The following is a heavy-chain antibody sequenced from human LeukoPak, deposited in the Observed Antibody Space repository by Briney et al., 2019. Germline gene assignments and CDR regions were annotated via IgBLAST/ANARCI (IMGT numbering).Heavy chain of an antibody. CDR2: ITGSGGKT. J-gene: IGHJ4*02. CDR1: GFTFSSYA. V-gene: IGHV3-23*01. Sequence: GGSLRLSCAASGFTFSSYAMSWVRQAPGKGLEWDSGITGSGGKTYYADSVKGRFTISRDNSKNTLFLQMNSLRAEDTAVYYCAKRDYYESSGYSPLFDYWGQGTLVTVSS. D-gene: IGHD3-22*01. CDR3: AKRDYYESSGYSPLFDY.